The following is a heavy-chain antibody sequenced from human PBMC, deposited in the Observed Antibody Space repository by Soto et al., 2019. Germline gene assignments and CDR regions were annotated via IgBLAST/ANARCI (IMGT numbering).Heavy chain of an antibody. V-gene: IGHV1-18*01. CDR1: GYTFTSSG. Sequence: ASVKVSCKASGYTFTSSGISWVRQAPGQGLECMGWISAYNGNTNYAQKLQGRVTMTTDTSTSTAYMELRSLRSDDTAVYYCASLGNDILTLGPSWGQGTLVTVSS. CDR3: ASLGNDILTLGPS. CDR2: ISAYNGNT. D-gene: IGHD3-9*01. J-gene: IGHJ4*02.